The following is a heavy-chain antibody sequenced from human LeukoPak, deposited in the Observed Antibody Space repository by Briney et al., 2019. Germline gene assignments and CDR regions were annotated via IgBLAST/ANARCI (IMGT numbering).Heavy chain of an antibody. V-gene: IGHV3-21*01. CDR2: ISSSSSYI. CDR1: GFTFSSYS. D-gene: IGHD3-22*01. Sequence: GGSLRLSCAASGFTFSSYSMNWVRQAPGKGLEWVSTISSSSSYIYYADSVKGRFTISRDNAKNSLYLQMNSLRAEDTAVYYCARGRSGYYDGFDYWGQGTLVTVSS. CDR3: ARGRSGYYDGFDY. J-gene: IGHJ4*02.